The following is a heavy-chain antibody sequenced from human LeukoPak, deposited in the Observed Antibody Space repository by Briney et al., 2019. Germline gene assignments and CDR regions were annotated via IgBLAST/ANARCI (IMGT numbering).Heavy chain of an antibody. J-gene: IGHJ4*02. Sequence: ASVKVSCKVSGYTLTELSMHWVRQAPGKGLEWMGGFDPEDGETIYAQKFQGRVTMIEDTSTDTAYMELSSLRSEDTAVYYCATAYIYWGQGTLVTVSS. V-gene: IGHV1-24*01. CDR1: GYTLTELS. CDR2: FDPEDGET. D-gene: IGHD3-16*01. CDR3: ATAYIY.